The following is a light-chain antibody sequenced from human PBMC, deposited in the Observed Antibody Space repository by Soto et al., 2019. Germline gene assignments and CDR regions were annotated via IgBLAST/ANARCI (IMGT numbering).Light chain of an antibody. CDR2: GAS. CDR1: QSVSNN. Sequence: EIVMTQSPATMSVSPGERATLSCRASQSVSNNLAWYQQKPGQAPRLLIYGASTRAIGIPARFSGSRSATEFTRTISSLQSEDFAVYYCQHYIRWPYTFGLGTKLEIK. CDR3: QHYIRWPYT. V-gene: IGKV3-15*01. J-gene: IGKJ2*01.